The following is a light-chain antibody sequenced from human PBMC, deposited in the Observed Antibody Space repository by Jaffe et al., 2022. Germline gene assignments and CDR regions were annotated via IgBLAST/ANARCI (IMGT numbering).Light chain of an antibody. CDR1: QSVRGS. CDR2: DAS. J-gene: IGKJ1*01. V-gene: IGKV3-15*01. CDR3: QQYNDWPPWT. Sequence: ETMLTQSPATLSVSPGERATLSCRASQSVRGSLAWYQHKPGQTPRLLIYDASTRATGIPARFSGSGSGTEFTLTISSLESEDFAVYYCQQYNDWPPWTFGQGTKVEIK.